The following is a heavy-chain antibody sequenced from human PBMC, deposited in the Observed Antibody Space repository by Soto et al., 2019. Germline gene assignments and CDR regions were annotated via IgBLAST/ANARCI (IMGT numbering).Heavy chain of an antibody. Sequence: SETLSLTCTVSGGSISSGGYYWSWIRQHPGKGLEWIGYIYYSGSTYYNPSLKSRVTISVDTSKNQFSLKLSSVTAADTAVYYCARGRERYFDWPEPLYGMDVWGQGTTVTVSS. V-gene: IGHV4-31*03. D-gene: IGHD3-9*01. J-gene: IGHJ6*02. CDR3: ARGRERYFDWPEPLYGMDV. CDR1: GGSISSGGYY. CDR2: IYYSGST.